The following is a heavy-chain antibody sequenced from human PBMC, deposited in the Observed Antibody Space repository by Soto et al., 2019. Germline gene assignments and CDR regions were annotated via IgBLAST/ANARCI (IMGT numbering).Heavy chain of an antibody. D-gene: IGHD6-19*01. CDR2: ITGSGGST. CDR1: GFTFSSYA. J-gene: IGHJ3*02. Sequence: EVQLLESGGGLVQPGGSLRVSCAVSGFTFSSYAMSWVRQAPGKGLEWVSTITGSGGSTYYADSVKGRFTISRDNSKNTLYLQMNSMRAEDTAVYYCAKEEDNYGQWVGAFDIWGQATMVTVSS. V-gene: IGHV3-23*01. CDR3: AKEEDNYGQWVGAFDI.